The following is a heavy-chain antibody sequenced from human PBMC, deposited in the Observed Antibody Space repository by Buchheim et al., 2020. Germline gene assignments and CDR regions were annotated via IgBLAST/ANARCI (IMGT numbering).Heavy chain of an antibody. V-gene: IGHV4-31*03. CDR3: ARGGRNNWFDR. CDR1: GGSISSGGYH. J-gene: IGHJ5*02. CDR2: MSYSGST. Sequence: QVQLRESGPGLVKPSQTLSLTCTVSGGSISSGGYHWSWIRQHPGKGLEWIGYMSYSGSTYYNPSLKSRLTISVYTSKNQFSLELTSVTAADTAVYYCARGGRNNWFDRWGQGTL.